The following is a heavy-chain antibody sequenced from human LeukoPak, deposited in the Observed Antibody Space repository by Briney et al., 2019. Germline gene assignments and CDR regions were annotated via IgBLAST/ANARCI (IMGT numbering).Heavy chain of an antibody. V-gene: IGHV1-2*02. D-gene: IGHD3-10*01. Sequence: ASVKVSCKASGYTFTGYYMHWVRQAPGQGLEWMGWINPNSGGTNYAQKFQGRVTMTRDTSISTAYMELSRLRSDDTAVYYCARDRSGELFLGYWGRRTLVTVSS. J-gene: IGHJ4*02. CDR1: GYTFTGYY. CDR3: ARDRSGELFLGY. CDR2: INPNSGGT.